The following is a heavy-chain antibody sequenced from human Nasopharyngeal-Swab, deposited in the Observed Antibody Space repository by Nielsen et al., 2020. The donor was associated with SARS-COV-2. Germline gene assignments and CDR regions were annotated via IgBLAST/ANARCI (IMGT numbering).Heavy chain of an antibody. CDR1: GFTFDDYA. Sequence: SLKISCAASGFTFDDYAMHWARQAPGKGLEWVSGISWNSGSIGYADSVKGRFTISRDNAKNSLYLQMNSLRAEDTALYYCAKDIMVYGDYVGAFDIWGQGTMVTVSS. CDR3: AKDIMVYGDYVGAFDI. J-gene: IGHJ3*02. D-gene: IGHD4-17*01. CDR2: ISWNSGSI. V-gene: IGHV3-9*01.